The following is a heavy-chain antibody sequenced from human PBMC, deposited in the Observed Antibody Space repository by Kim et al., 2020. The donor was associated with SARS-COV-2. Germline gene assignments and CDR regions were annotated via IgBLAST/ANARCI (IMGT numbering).Heavy chain of an antibody. CDR1: GFTFSDYW. CDR3: YGSGSSRGFDH. J-gene: IGHJ4*02. CDR2: IDTDGTRT. D-gene: IGHD3-10*01. Sequence: GGSLRLSCATSGFTFSDYWMHWVRRPPGKGLVWVSAIDTDGTRTFYADSLKGRLTISRDNAKDTLYLQMNSLRAEDTAVYYCYGSGSSRGFDHWGQGTQVTVSS. V-gene: IGHV3-74*01.